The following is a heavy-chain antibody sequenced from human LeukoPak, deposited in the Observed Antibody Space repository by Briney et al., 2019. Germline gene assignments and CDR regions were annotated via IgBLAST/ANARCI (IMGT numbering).Heavy chain of an antibody. D-gene: IGHD6-19*01. CDR3: AKDRPFIAVAGLPDY. CDR1: GFTFSSYG. Sequence: PGGSLRLSCAASGFTFSSYGMHWVRQAPGKGLEWVAVISYDGSNKYYADSVKGRFTISRDNSKNTLYLQMNSLRAEDTAVYYCAKDRPFIAVAGLPDYWGQGTLVTVSS. V-gene: IGHV3-30*18. CDR2: ISYDGSNK. J-gene: IGHJ4*02.